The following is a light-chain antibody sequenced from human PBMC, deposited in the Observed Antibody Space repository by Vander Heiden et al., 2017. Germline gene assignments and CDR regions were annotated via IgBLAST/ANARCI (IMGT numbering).Light chain of an antibody. CDR3: QQYNSYPGT. V-gene: IGKV1-5*03. CDR1: QSISSW. Sequence: DIQMTQSPSTLSASVGDRVTITCRASQSISSWLAWYQQKPGKAPKLLIYRASSLESGVPSRFSGSGSGTEFTLTISSLQPDDFATYYCQQYNSYPGTFGQGTKLEIK. CDR2: RAS. J-gene: IGKJ2*01.